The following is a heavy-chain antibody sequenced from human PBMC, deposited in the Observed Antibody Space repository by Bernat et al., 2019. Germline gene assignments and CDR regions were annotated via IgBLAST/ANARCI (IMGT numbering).Heavy chain of an antibody. Sequence: QLQLQESGPGLVKPSETLSLTCTVSGGSISSSSYYWGWIRQPPGKGLEWIGSIYYSGSTYYNPSLKSRVTISVDTSKNQFSLKLSSVTAADTAVYYCARQGQLWYYGVAFDIWGQGTMVTVSS. CDR1: GGSISSSSYY. CDR3: ARQGQLWYYGVAFDI. J-gene: IGHJ3*02. V-gene: IGHV4-39*01. CDR2: IYYSGST. D-gene: IGHD5-18*01.